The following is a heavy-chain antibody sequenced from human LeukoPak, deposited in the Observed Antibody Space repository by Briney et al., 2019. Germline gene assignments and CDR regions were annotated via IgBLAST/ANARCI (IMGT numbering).Heavy chain of an antibody. CDR1: GFTFGDYA. J-gene: IGHJ4*02. CDR2: IRSKAYGGTT. CDR3: TTDLRAYAVYYDIPFDY. V-gene: IGHV3-49*04. D-gene: IGHD3-9*01. Sequence: GGSLRLSCTASGFTFGDYAMSWVRQAPGKGLEWVGFIRSKAYGGTTEYAASVKGRFTISRDDSKSIAYLQMNSLKTEDTAVYYCTTDLRAYAVYYDIPFDYWGQGTLVSVSS.